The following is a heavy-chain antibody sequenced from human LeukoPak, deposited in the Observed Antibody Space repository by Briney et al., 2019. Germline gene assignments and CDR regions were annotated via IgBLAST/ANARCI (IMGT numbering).Heavy chain of an antibody. CDR3: ARDPTSSGYYYVPRGLFDY. Sequence: GGSLRLSCAASGFTFRNYGMHWVRQAPGKGLEWVAVISDDASGTNYANSVKGRFTISRDNSKNTLYLQMNSLRAEDTAVYYCARDPTSSGYYYVPRGLFDYWGQGTLVTVSS. V-gene: IGHV3-30*03. J-gene: IGHJ4*02. CDR2: ISDDASGT. D-gene: IGHD3-22*01. CDR1: GFTFRNYG.